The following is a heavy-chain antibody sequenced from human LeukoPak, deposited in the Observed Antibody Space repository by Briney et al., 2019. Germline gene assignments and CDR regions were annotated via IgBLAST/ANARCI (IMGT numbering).Heavy chain of an antibody. CDR3: ARQEGIAAAGTLSYYGMDV. J-gene: IGHJ6*02. D-gene: IGHD6-13*01. Sequence: GESLKISCQGSGYSFTSYWIGWVRQMPGKGLEWMGIIYPGDSDTRYSPSFQGQVTISADKSISTAYLQWSSLKASDTAMYYCARQEGIAAAGTLSYYGMDVWGQGTTVTVSS. CDR2: IYPGDSDT. V-gene: IGHV5-51*01. CDR1: GYSFTSYW.